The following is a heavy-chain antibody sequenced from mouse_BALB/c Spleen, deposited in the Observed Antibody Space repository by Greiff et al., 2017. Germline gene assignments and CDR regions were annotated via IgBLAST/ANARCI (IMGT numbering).Heavy chain of an antibody. CDR1: GFAFSSYD. V-gene: IGHV5-12-1*01. CDR3: ARLYYGYDRSAMDY. D-gene: IGHD2-2*01. CDR2: ISSGGGST. J-gene: IGHJ4*01. Sequence: DVMLVESGGGLVKPGGSLKLSCAASGFAFSSYDMSWVRQTPEKRLEWVAYISSGGGSTYYPDTVKGRFTISRDNAKNTLYLQMSSLKSEDTAMYYCARLYYGYDRSAMDYWGQGTSVTVSS.